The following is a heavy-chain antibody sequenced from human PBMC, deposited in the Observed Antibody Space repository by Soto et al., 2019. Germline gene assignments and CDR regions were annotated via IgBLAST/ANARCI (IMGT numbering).Heavy chain of an antibody. D-gene: IGHD5-18*01. V-gene: IGHV3-73*02. J-gene: IGHJ4*02. CDR1: GSTFSDSA. CDR2: IQTKSNDYAT. CDR3: TCSVSGDTGLHF. Sequence: ELQLVESGGALVQPGGSLRLSCAASGSTFSDSAMHWVRLASGKELEWVGRIQTKSNDYATAYGESVKGRFTISRDESKDTSYLQMNSLKADDTAVYFCTCSVSGDTGLHFWGQGTLVTVSS.